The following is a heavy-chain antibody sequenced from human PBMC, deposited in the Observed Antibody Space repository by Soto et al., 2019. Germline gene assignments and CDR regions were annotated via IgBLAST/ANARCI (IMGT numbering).Heavy chain of an antibody. CDR1: GFTFSSYG. J-gene: IGHJ5*02. CDR3: AKDSNYGSGSYWEAPNWFDP. D-gene: IGHD3-10*01. CDR2: ISYDGSNK. Sequence: GGSLRLSCAASGFTFSSYGMHWVRQAPGKGLEWVAVISYDGSNKYYADSVKGRFTISRDNSKNTLYLQMNSLRAEDTAVYYCAKDSNYGSGSYWEAPNWFDPWGQGTLVTVSS. V-gene: IGHV3-30*18.